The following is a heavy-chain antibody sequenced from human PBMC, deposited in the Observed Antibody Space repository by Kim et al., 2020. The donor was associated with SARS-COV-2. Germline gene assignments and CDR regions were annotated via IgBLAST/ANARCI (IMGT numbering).Heavy chain of an antibody. CDR3: ARYYHMGGLFDY. CDR1: GGSISSYY. Sequence: SETLSLTCTVSGGSISSYYWSWIRQPPGKGLEWIGYIYYSGSTNYNPSLKSRVTISVDTSKNQFSLKLSSVTAADTAVYYCARYYHMGGLFDYWGQGTLVTVSS. V-gene: IGHV4-59*13. J-gene: IGHJ4*02. CDR2: IYYSGST. D-gene: IGHD3-9*01.